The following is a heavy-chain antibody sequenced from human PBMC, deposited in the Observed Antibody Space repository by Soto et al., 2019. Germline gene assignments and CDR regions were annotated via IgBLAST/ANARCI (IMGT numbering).Heavy chain of an antibody. CDR1: GFTFSYHY. CDR3: ARDPDTSSKIDY. Sequence: GGSLRLSCAASGFTFSYHYMSWVRRAPGKGLEWVAYIGSSGGALYYSDSVKGRFTISRDNAKNSLFLQMNSLTVEDTAVYYCARDPDTSSKIDYWGQGPLVTVSS. J-gene: IGHJ4*02. V-gene: IGHV3-11*01. CDR2: IGSSGGAL. D-gene: IGHD4-4*01.